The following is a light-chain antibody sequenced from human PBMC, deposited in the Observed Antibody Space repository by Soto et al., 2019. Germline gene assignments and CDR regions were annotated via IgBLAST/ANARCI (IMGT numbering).Light chain of an antibody. V-gene: IGLV2-14*01. J-gene: IGLJ1*01. CDR2: EVN. CDR1: SSDVGGYTY. Sequence: QSALTQPASVSGSPRQSITISCTGASSDVGGYTYVSWYQQHPGKAPKLMIYEVNNRPSGVSHRFSGSKSGNTASLTISGLQAEDEADYYCSSYTSSSTLYGFGTGTKVTV. CDR3: SSYTSSSTLYG.